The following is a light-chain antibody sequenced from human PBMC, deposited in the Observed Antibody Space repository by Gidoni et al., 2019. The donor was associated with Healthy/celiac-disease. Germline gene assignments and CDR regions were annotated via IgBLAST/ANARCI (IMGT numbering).Light chain of an antibody. V-gene: IGKV3-11*01. Sequence: VFTQSPATLSLSPGETATLSCRTSQSVSSYLAWYQQKPGQAPRLLIYDASNRATGIPARFSGSGSGTDFTLTISSLEPEDFAVYYCQQRSNWLTFGGGTKVEIK. CDR2: DAS. CDR1: QSVSSY. CDR3: QQRSNWLT. J-gene: IGKJ4*01.